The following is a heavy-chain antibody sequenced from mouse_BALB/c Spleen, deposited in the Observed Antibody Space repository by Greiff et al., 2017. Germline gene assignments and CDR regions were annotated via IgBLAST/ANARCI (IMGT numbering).Heavy chain of an antibody. J-gene: IGHJ2*01. Sequence: VQLQQSGAELAKPGASVKMSCKASGYTFTSYYMHWVKQRPEQGLEWIGWIDPENGNTIYDPKFQGKASITADTSSNTAYLQLSSLTSEDTAVYYCARTGGDYWGQGTTLTVSS. CDR1: GYTFTSYY. CDR2: IDPENGNT. D-gene: IGHD3-2*01. V-gene: IGHV14-1*02. CDR3: ARTGGDY.